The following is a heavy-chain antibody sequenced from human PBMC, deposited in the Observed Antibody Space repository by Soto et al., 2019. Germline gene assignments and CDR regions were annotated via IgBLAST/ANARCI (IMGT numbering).Heavy chain of an antibody. CDR3: AIPRPATLLLYAFDY. CDR2: ISHDGSNK. V-gene: IGHV3-30-3*01. D-gene: IGHD2-8*01. CDR1: GVTFSSYA. Sequence: GGSLRLSCAASGVTFSSYALHWVRQTPGKGLEWVAGISHDGSNKNYADSVKGRFTISRDISTSTLYLQMNSLRSEDTAVYYCAIPRPATLLLYAFDYWGLGTLVTVSS. J-gene: IGHJ4*02.